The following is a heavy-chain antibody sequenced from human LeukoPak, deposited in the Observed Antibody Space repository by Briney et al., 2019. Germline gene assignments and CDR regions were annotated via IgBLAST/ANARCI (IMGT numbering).Heavy chain of an antibody. CDR3: ARVKVHATTTLRHYFDY. D-gene: IGHD1-26*01. J-gene: IGHJ4*02. V-gene: IGHV1-18*01. Sequence: ASVKVSCKASGCTFTSYGISWVRQAPGQGLEWMGWISAYNGNTNYAQKLQGRVTMTTDTSTSTAYMELSSLRSEDTAVYYCARVKVHATTTLRHYFDYWGQGTLVTVSS. CDR2: ISAYNGNT. CDR1: GCTFTSYG.